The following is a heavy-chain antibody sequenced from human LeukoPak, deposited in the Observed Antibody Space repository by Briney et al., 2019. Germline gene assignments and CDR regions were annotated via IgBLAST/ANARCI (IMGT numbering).Heavy chain of an antibody. V-gene: IGHV1-8*01. CDR3: ARGRHYDFWSGYTSLDY. CDR2: MNPNSGNT. J-gene: IGHJ4*02. CDR1: GYTFTSYD. Sequence: ASVKVSCKASGYTFTSYDINWVRQATGQGLEWMGWMNPNSGNTGYAQKFHGRVTMTRNTSISKAYMELRSLRSEDTAVYYCARGRHYDFWSGYTSLDYWGQGTLVTVSS. D-gene: IGHD3-3*01.